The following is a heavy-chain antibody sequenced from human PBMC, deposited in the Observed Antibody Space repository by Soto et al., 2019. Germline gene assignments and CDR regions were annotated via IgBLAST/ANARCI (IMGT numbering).Heavy chain of an antibody. V-gene: IGHV5-10-1*01. CDR1: GHSFAGYW. J-gene: IGHJ4*02. CDR2: IDPSDSQT. Sequence: PGESVKISCKGSGHSFAGYWIIWVRQKPGQGLEWMGRIDPSDSQTYYSPSFRGHVTISVTKSITTVFLQWSSLRASDTAMYYCARQIYDSDTGPNFQYYFDSWGQGTPVTVSS. CDR3: ARQIYDSDTGPNFQYYFDS. D-gene: IGHD3-22*01.